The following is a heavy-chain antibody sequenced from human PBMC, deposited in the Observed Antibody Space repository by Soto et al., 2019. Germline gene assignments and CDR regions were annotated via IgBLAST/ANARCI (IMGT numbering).Heavy chain of an antibody. CDR2: ISYDGSNK. CDR1: GFTFSSYG. D-gene: IGHD3-3*01. V-gene: IGHV3-30*18. CDR3: AKGALRYYDFWSGYQNFDY. Sequence: AGGSLRVSCAASGFTFSSYGMHWVRQAPGKGLEWVAVISYDGSNKYYADSVKGRFTISRDNSKNTLYLQMNSLRAEDTAVYYCAKGALRYYDFWSGYQNFDYWGQGTLVTVSS. J-gene: IGHJ4*02.